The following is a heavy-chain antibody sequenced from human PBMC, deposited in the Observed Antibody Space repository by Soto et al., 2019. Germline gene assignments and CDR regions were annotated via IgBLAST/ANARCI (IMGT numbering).Heavy chain of an antibody. J-gene: IGHJ4*02. Sequence: PSETLSLTCTVSGGSISSYYWSWIRQPPGKGLEWIGYIYYSGSTNYNPSLKSRVTISVDTSKNQFSLQLRSVTAADTAVYYCARVGGDDFGDSGGFDYWGQGTLVTVSS. D-gene: IGHD4-17*01. CDR2: IYYSGST. V-gene: IGHV4-59*01. CDR1: GGSISSYY. CDR3: ARVGGDDFGDSGGFDY.